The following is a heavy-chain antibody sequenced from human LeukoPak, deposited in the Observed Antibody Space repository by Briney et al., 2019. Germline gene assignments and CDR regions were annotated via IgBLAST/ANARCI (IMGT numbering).Heavy chain of an antibody. CDR3: TTPPD. CDR1: GITISSAW. V-gene: IGHV3-15*01. Sequence: PGGSLRLSCEASGITISSAWMSWVRQPPGKGLEYVGRIKSESDGGTTDHAAPVKGRFIISRDDSKNTLYLQMNSLTIEDTAVYYCTTPPDWGQGTLVTVSS. CDR2: IKSESDGGTT. J-gene: IGHJ4*02.